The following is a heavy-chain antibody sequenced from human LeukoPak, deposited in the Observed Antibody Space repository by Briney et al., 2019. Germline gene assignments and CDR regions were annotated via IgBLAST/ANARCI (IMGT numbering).Heavy chain of an antibody. D-gene: IGHD3-10*01. J-gene: IGHJ5*02. Sequence: KHGESLKISCKGSGYSFTSYWIGWVRQMPGKGLEWMGIIYPGDSDTRYSPSFQGQVTISADKSISTAYLQWSSLKASDTAMYYCASVLLWFGESHGFDPWGQGTLVTVSS. CDR3: ASVLLWFGESHGFDP. V-gene: IGHV5-51*01. CDR1: GYSFTSYW. CDR2: IYPGDSDT.